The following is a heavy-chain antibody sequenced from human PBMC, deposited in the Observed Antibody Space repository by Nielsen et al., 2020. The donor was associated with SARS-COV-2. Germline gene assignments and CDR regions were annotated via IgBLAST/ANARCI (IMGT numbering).Heavy chain of an antibody. J-gene: IGHJ5*02. V-gene: IGHV4-39*01. Sequence: SCTVPGGSISSSSYYWGWIRQPPGKGLEWIGSIYYSGSTYYNPSLKSRVTISVDTSKNQFSLKLSSVTAADTAVYYCARLWFGDVNWFDPWGQGTLVTVSS. CDR3: ARLWFGDVNWFDP. D-gene: IGHD3-10*01. CDR1: GGSISSSSYY. CDR2: IYYSGST.